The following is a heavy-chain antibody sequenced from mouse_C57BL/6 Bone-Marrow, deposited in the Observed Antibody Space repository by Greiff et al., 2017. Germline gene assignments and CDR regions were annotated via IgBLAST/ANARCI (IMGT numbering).Heavy chain of an antibody. CDR1: GYSFTGHF. D-gene: IGHD2-4*01. Sequence: QQSGPELVKPGDSVKISCKASGYSFTGHFMNWVMQSHGKSLEWIGRINPYHGDTFYNQNLKGKATLTVDKSSSTAHMELRSLTSEASAVYYCASSYYDYEAFGYWGQGTTLTVSS. CDR2: INPYHGDT. CDR3: ASSYYDYEAFGY. V-gene: IGHV1-20*01. J-gene: IGHJ2*01.